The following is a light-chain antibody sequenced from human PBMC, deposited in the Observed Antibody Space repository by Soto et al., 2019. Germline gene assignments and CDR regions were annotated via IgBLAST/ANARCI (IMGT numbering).Light chain of an antibody. Sequence: QSALTQPASVSGSPGQSITISCTVTSSDIGGYNYVSWYQQHPGKAPKLIIYEVTNRPSGVSHRFSGSKSVNTASLTISGLQAEDEADYHCNSSTRNNHLDLVFGGGTKLTVL. J-gene: IGLJ3*02. CDR1: SSDIGGYNY. V-gene: IGLV2-14*01. CDR3: NSSTRNNHLDLV. CDR2: EVT.